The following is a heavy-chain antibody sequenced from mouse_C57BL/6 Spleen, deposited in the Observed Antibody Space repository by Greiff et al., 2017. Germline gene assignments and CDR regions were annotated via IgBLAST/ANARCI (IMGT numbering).Heavy chain of an antibody. D-gene: IGHD1-1*01. V-gene: IGHV5-4*01. CDR2: ISDGGSYT. Sequence: LVESGGGLVKPGGSLKLSCAASGFTFSSYAMSWVRQTPEKRLEWVATISDGGSYTYYPANVKGRFTISRDNAKNNLYLQMSHLKSEDTAMYYCARERTTGYAMDYWGQGTSVTVSS. J-gene: IGHJ4*01. CDR3: ARERTTGYAMDY. CDR1: GFTFSSYA.